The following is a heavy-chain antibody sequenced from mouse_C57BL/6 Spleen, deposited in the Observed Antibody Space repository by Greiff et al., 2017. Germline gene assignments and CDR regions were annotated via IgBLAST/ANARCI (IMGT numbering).Heavy chain of an antibody. Sequence: VKLQESGAELARPGASVKLSCKASGYTFTSYGISWVKQRTGQGLEWIGEIYPRSGNTYYNEKFKGKATLTADKSSSTAYMELRSLASEDSAGDFCARYYGGYFDVWGTGTTVTVSS. CDR3: ARYYGGYFDV. J-gene: IGHJ1*03. CDR1: GYTFTSYG. D-gene: IGHD1-1*02. CDR2: IYPRSGNT. V-gene: IGHV1-81*01.